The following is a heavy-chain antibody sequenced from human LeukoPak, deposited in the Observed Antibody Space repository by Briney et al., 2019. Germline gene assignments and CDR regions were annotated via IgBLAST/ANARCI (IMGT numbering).Heavy chain of an antibody. V-gene: IGHV4-4*07. D-gene: IGHD3-3*01. CDR1: GGSISNYL. Sequence: SETLSLTCTVSGGSISNYLRSWIRQPAGKGLEWIGLINSGGSTNYNPSLKSRVTMSVDTSKSQFSLRLSSVTAADTAVYYCTRVLDFWSGYYSAGMDVWGQGTTVTVSS. CDR3: TRVLDFWSGYYSAGMDV. CDR2: INSGGST. J-gene: IGHJ6*02.